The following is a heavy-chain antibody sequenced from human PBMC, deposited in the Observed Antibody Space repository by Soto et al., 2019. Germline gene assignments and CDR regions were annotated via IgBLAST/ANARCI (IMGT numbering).Heavy chain of an antibody. Sequence: QITLKESGPTLVKPTQTLTLTCTFSGFSFSTSGVGVGWIRQPPGKAMEWLALIYWNDDKRYSPSLKPRLTITKDTSKNQVVLTMTTMDPVDTATYYCVSGSFPHWFDHWGQGTLVTVSS. CDR3: VSGSFPHWFDH. V-gene: IGHV2-5*01. CDR1: GFSFSTSGVG. CDR2: IYWNDDK. D-gene: IGHD3-10*01. J-gene: IGHJ5*02.